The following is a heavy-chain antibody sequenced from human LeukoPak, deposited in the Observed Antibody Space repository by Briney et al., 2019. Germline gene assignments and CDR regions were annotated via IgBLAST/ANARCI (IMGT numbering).Heavy chain of an antibody. CDR3: ARLYSSGWYGKEYYYMDV. J-gene: IGHJ6*03. D-gene: IGHD6-19*01. CDR2: IYYSGST. Sequence: SETLSLTCTVSGGSISSCYWSWIRQPPGKGLEWIGYIYYSGSTNYNPSLKSRVTISVDTSKNQFSLKLSSVTAADTAVYYCARLYSSGWYGKEYYYMDVWGKGTTVTISS. V-gene: IGHV4-59*01. CDR1: GGSISSCY.